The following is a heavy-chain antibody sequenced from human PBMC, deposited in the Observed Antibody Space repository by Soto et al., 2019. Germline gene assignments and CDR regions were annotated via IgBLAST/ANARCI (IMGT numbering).Heavy chain of an antibody. CDR2: ISNSGINT. D-gene: IGHD3-10*01. CDR1: EFTFTNYA. V-gene: IGHV3-23*01. Sequence: EVHLLESGGGLVQPGGSLRLSCAASEFTFTNYAMSWVRQAPGKGLEWVSTISNSGINTYYTDSVKGRFTISRDNSKNTLYLQMNSRRAEDSAIYYCAKNPPTVGGGLFRAVRGLMDVWGQGTTVTVSS. CDR3: AKNPPTVGGGLFRAVRGLMDV. J-gene: IGHJ6*02.